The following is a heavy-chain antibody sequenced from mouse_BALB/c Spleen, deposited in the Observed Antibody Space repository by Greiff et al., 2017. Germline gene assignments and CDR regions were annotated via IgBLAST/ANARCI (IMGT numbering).Heavy chain of an antibody. CDR3: ARSRYYGSSLYFDY. D-gene: IGHD1-1*01. V-gene: IGHV5-17*02. Sequence: EVMLVESGGGLVQPGGSRKLSCAASGFPFSSFGMHWVRQAPEKGLEWVAYISSGSSTIYYADTVKGRVTIARDNPKNTLFLQMTSLRSEDTAMYYCARSRYYGSSLYFDYWGQGTTLTVSS. CDR1: GFPFSSFG. CDR2: ISSGSSTI. J-gene: IGHJ2*01.